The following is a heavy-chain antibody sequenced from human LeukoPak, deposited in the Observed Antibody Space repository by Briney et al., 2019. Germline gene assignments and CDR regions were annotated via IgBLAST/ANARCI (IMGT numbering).Heavy chain of an antibody. V-gene: IGHV4-59*12. D-gene: IGHD6-13*01. Sequence: PSETLSLTCTVSGGSISSYYWSWIRQPPGKGLEWIGYIYYSGSTNYNPSLKSRVTISVDTSKNQFSLKLSSVTAADTAVYYCARDTGGSSWPFFDYWGQGTLVTVSS. CDR1: GGSISSYY. CDR2: IYYSGST. J-gene: IGHJ4*02. CDR3: ARDTGGSSWPFFDY.